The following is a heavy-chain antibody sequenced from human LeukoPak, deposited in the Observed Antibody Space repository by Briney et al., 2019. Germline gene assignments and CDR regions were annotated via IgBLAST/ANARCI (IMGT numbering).Heavy chain of an antibody. J-gene: IGHJ4*02. Sequence: PGGSLRLSCAASGFTFSSYWMSWVRQAPGKGLEWVANIQQGGGEKYYVDSVKGRFTISRDNAKNSLFLQMNSLRAEDTAVYYCARCHSSSSGDYWGQGTLVTVSS. CDR1: GFTFSSYW. CDR2: IQQGGGEK. CDR3: ARCHSSSSGDY. D-gene: IGHD6-6*01. V-gene: IGHV3-7*05.